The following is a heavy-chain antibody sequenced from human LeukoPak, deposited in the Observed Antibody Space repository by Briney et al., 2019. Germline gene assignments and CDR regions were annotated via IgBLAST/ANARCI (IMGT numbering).Heavy chain of an antibody. CDR3: ARDRDYYGSGVDGMDV. D-gene: IGHD3-10*01. Sequence: PGGSLRLSCAASGFTFSSYSMNWVRQAPGKGLEWVSVIYSGGSTYYADSVKGRFTISRDNSKNTLYLQMNSLRAEDTAVYYCARDRDYYGSGVDGMDVWGQGTTVTVSS. CDR2: IYSGGST. CDR1: GFTFSSYS. V-gene: IGHV3-66*01. J-gene: IGHJ6*02.